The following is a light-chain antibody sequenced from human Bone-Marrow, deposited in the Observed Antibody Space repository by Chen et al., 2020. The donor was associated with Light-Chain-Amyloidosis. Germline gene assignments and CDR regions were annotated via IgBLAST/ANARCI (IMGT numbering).Light chain of an antibody. CDR2: EDD. CDR1: SGSIATNY. J-gene: IGLJ3*02. V-gene: IGLV6-57*01. CDR3: QSYQGSSQGV. Sequence: NFILIQPHSVSASPGKTVTISFTRSSGSIATNYVQWYQQRPGSSPTTVIYEDDQRPSGVPDWFSGSIDRSSNSASLTISGLKTEDEADYYCQSYQGSSQGVFGGGTKLTVL.